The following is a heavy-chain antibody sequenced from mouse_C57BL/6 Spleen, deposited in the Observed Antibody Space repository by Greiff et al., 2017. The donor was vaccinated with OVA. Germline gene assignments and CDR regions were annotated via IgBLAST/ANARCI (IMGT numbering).Heavy chain of an antibody. Sequence: VQLQQPGAELVKPGASVKLSCKASGYTFTSYWMQWVKQRRGQGLEWIGEIDPSDSYTNYNQKFKGKATLTVDTSSSTAYMQLSSLTSEDSAVYYCARGYGSSYDYWGQGTTLTVSS. CDR1: GYTFTSYW. D-gene: IGHD1-1*01. J-gene: IGHJ2*01. CDR2: IDPSDSYT. V-gene: IGHV1-50*01. CDR3: ARGYGSSYDY.